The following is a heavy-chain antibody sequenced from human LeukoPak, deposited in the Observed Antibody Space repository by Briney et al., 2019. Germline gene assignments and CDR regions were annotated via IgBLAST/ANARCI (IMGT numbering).Heavy chain of an antibody. CDR1: GYTFTSYD. CDR3: ARSYYYDSSGYYADYYYYYMDV. CDR2: IIPIFGTA. J-gene: IGHJ6*03. Sequence: GASVKVSCKASGYTFTSYDISWVRQAPGQGLEWMGGIIPIFGTANYAQKFQGRVTITADESTSTAYMELSSLRSEDTAVYYCARSYYYDSSGYYADYYYYYMDVWGKGTTVTVSS. D-gene: IGHD3-22*01. V-gene: IGHV1-69*13.